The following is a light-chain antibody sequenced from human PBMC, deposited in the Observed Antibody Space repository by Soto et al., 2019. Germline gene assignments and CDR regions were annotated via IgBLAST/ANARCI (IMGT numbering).Light chain of an antibody. Sequence: SYELTQPPSVSVAPGKTASITCGGNNIGSKSVHWYQQKPGQAPVLVIYYDNDRPSGIPERFSGSNSGNTATLTISRVEAGDEADYFCQVWDSSSDHPLFGGGTKLTVL. CDR2: YDN. CDR3: QVWDSSSDHPL. CDR1: NIGSKS. V-gene: IGLV3-21*04. J-gene: IGLJ2*01.